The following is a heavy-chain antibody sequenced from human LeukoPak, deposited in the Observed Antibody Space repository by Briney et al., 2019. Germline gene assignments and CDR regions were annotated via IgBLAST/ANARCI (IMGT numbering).Heavy chain of an antibody. CDR2: ISSSSSYI. V-gene: IGHV3-21*01. J-gene: IGHJ3*02. CDR1: GFTFSRYT. D-gene: IGHD2-15*01. CDR3: ARETYCVGSSCYKGNAFDI. Sequence: GVSLRLSCAASGFTFSRYTMNWVRQAAGKGLTGVSSISSSSSYIYYADLLKGPFTISRDNAKESLYLQMNSLRPCDTGVYYCARETYCVGSSCYKGNAFDIWGRGTMVTVSS.